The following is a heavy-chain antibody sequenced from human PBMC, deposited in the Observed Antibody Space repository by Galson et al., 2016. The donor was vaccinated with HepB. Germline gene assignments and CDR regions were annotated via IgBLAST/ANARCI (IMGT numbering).Heavy chain of an antibody. CDR3: ARSRRDYYFYYGMDV. V-gene: IGHV5-51*01. J-gene: IGHJ6*02. CDR2: IYPGDSDT. CDR1: GYSFTNYW. Sequence: QSGAEVKKPGESLKISCKGSGYSFTNYWIGWVRQMPGKGLEWMGIIYPGDSDTRYSPSFQGQVSISADESTSTAYLQWSSLKASDTAMYYCARSRRDYYFYYGMDVWGQGTTVTVSS.